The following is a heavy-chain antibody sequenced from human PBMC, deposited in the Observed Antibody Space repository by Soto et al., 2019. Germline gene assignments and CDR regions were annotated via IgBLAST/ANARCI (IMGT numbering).Heavy chain of an antibody. V-gene: IGHV3-30*18. CDR3: ANDTPLLPKTQNGE. J-gene: IGHJ4*02. Sequence: QVQLVESGGGVVQPGRSLRLSCAASGFTFSSYGMHWVRQAPGKGLEWVAVISYDGSNKYYADSVKGRFTISRDNSKNPLYLQMNSLRAEDTAVYYCANDTPLLPKTQNGEWGQGTLVTVSS. CDR1: GFTFSSYG. D-gene: IGHD3-10*01. CDR2: ISYDGSNK.